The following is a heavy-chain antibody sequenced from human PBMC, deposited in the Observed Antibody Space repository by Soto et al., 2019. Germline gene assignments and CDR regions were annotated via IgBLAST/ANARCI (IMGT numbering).Heavy chain of an antibody. CDR2: IGSTSGTI. CDR1: GFTFSNYS. D-gene: IGHD6-19*01. CDR3: ARLAVKPRDY. V-gene: IGHV3-48*01. J-gene: IGHJ4*02. Sequence: EVQLVESGGGLVQPGGSLRLSCAASGFTFSNYSMSWVRQSPGKGLEWGSYIGSTSGTILYADSVKGRFTTARDNTRNSLYLQTNSRRAENAAVYYCARLAVKPRDYWGKGTLVTVSS.